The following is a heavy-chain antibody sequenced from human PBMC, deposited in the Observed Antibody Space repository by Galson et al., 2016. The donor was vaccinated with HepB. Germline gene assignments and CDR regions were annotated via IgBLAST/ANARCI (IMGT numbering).Heavy chain of an antibody. CDR3: AREDFYRLDV. CDR2: ISEDGSSR. V-gene: IGHV3-30*04. CDR1: GFIFSNYA. J-gene: IGHJ6*02. Sequence: SLRLSCAASGFIFSNYAVLWVRQAPGKGPEWVAVISEDGSSRHYIASVKGRFTISRDNAKNSLYLQINSLRAEDTAVYYCAREDFYRLDVWGQGTTVTVSS. D-gene: IGHD2/OR15-2a*01.